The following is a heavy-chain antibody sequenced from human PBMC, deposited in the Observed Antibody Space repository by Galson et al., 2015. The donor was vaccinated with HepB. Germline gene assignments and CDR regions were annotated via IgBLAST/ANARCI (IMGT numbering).Heavy chain of an antibody. CDR1: GFTFSYYW. Sequence: SLRLSCAASGFTFSYYWMHWVRQAPGKGLVWVSRINSDGTGTSYADSVKGRFTISRDNAKNTLYLQMNSLRAEDTAVYYCARMTTVTIGDAFDIWGQGTMVTVSS. CDR3: ARMTTVTIGDAFDI. J-gene: IGHJ3*02. CDR2: INSDGTGT. V-gene: IGHV3-74*01. D-gene: IGHD4-17*01.